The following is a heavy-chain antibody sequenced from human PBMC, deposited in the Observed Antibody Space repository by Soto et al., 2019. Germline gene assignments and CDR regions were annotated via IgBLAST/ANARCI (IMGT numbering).Heavy chain of an antibody. CDR3: ARSPLGYDYVRQTWREVGDSFDI. CDR1: GASLCGFH. Sequence: SETLALTCAIYGASLCGFHWTWLRHAPGKGLDLIGELIHGGSTNYNPSLKGRVSFSLDTSKNQFSLHLMSVTAADTAVYYCARSPLGYDYVRQTWREVGDSFDIWGRGTLVTVSS. V-gene: IGHV4-34*12. D-gene: IGHD3-16*01. J-gene: IGHJ3*02. CDR2: LIHGGST.